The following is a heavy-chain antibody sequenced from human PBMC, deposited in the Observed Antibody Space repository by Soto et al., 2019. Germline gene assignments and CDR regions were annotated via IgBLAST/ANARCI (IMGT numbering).Heavy chain of an antibody. J-gene: IGHJ4*02. V-gene: IGHV3-23*01. Sequence: EVQLLESGGGLVQPGGSLRLSCAASGFTFSSYAMSWVRQAPGKGLEWVSAISGSGGSTYYADSVKGRFTISRDNSKNTLYLQMNSLRGEDTAVYYCAKGSYDFWSGYPVDYWGQGTLVTVSS. D-gene: IGHD3-3*01. CDR2: ISGSGGST. CDR1: GFTFSSYA. CDR3: AKGSYDFWSGYPVDY.